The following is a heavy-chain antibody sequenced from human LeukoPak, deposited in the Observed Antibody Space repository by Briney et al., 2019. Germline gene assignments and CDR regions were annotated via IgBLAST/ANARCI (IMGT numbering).Heavy chain of an antibody. CDR1: GFTFDDYA. CDR3: ARGGYGSGSYYYYYYYMDV. V-gene: IGHV3-20*01. Sequence: PGGSLRLSCAASGFTFDDYAMSWVRQTPGKGLEWVSGINWNGGSTGYADSVKGRFTISGDNAKYSLYLEMNSLRAEDTALYHCARGGYGSGSYYYYYYYMDVWGKGTTVTVSS. CDR2: INWNGGST. D-gene: IGHD3-10*01. J-gene: IGHJ6*03.